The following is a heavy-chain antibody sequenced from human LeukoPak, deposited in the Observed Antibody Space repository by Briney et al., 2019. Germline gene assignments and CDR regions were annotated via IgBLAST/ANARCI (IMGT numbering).Heavy chain of an antibody. Sequence: ASVKVSCKASGYTLTGYYMHWVRQAPGQGLEWMGWINPNSSGTNYAQKFQGRVTMTRDTSISTAYMELSRLRSDDTAVYYCARTPTTVTTWDHWGQGTLVTVSS. CDR1: GYTLTGYY. CDR3: ARTPTTVTTWDH. CDR2: INPNSSGT. V-gene: IGHV1-2*02. J-gene: IGHJ4*02. D-gene: IGHD4-17*01.